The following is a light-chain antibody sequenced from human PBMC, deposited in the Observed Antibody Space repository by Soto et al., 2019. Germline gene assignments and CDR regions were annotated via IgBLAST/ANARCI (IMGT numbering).Light chain of an antibody. CDR2: EVN. CDR3: SSYAGSNNLV. Sequence: QSVLTQPPSASGSPGQSVTISCTGTSSDVGGYDYVSWYQQRPDKAPKLMIYEVNQRPSGVPDRFSGSKSGNTASLTVSGLQAEDEADYYCSSYAGSNNLVFGGGTKLTVL. V-gene: IGLV2-8*01. CDR1: SSDVGGYDY. J-gene: IGLJ2*01.